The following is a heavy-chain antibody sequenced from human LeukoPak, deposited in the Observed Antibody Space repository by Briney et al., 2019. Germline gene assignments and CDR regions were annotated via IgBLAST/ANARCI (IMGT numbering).Heavy chain of an antibody. CDR2: IKQDGSEK. CDR3: ARGRATYYDFWSGYLYYLDY. CDR1: GFTFSSYW. Sequence: GGSLRLSCAASGFTFSSYWMSWVRQAPGKGLEWVANIKQDGSEKYYVDSVKGRFTISRDNAKNSLYLQMNSLRAEDTAVYYCARGRATYYDFWSGYLYYLDYWGQGTLVTVSS. D-gene: IGHD3-3*01. V-gene: IGHV3-7*04. J-gene: IGHJ4*02.